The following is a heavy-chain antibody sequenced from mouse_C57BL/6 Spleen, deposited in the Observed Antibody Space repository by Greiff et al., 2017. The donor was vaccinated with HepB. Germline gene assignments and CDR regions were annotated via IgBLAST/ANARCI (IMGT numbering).Heavy chain of an antibody. CDR1: GYAFSSSW. CDR3: ARWGHSSGSFDY. CDR2: IYPGDGDT. J-gene: IGHJ2*01. D-gene: IGHD3-1*01. Sequence: QVQLQQSGPELVKPGASVKISCKASGYAFSSSWMNWVKQRPGKGLEWIGRIYPGDGDTNYNGKFKGKATLTADKSSSTAYMQLSSLTSEDSAVYFCARWGHSSGSFDYWGQGTTLTVSS. V-gene: IGHV1-82*01.